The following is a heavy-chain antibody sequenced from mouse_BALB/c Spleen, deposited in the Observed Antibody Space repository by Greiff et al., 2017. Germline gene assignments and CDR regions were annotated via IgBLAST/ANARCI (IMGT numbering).Heavy chain of an antibody. D-gene: IGHD1-2*01. CDR1: GYTFTSYW. V-gene: IGHV1-87*01. CDR2: IYPGDGDT. J-gene: IGHJ4*01. CDR3: ARSLTTAPYYYAMDY. Sequence: VQLQQSGAELARPGASVKLSCKASGYTFTSYWMQRVKQRPGQGLEWIGAIYPGDGDTRYTQKFKGKATLTADKSSSTAYMQLSSLASEDSAVYYCARSLTTAPYYYAMDYWGQGTSVTVSS.